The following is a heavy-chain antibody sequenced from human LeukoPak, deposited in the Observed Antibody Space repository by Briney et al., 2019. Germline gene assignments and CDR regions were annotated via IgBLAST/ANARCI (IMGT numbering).Heavy chain of an antibody. Sequence: GGSLRLSCAASGFTFNTYWMSWVRQAPGKGLEWVANIKPDGSEKYYVDSVKGRFTISRDNAKESLYLQMSSLRAEDTAVYYCARDHGYSSGWYDNDYWGQGTLVTVSS. CDR1: GFTFNTYW. CDR2: IKPDGSEK. CDR3: ARDHGYSSGWYDNDY. D-gene: IGHD6-19*01. V-gene: IGHV3-7*01. J-gene: IGHJ4*02.